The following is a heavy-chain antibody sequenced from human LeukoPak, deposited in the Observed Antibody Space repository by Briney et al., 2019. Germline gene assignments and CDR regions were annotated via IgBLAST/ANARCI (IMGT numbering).Heavy chain of an antibody. J-gene: IGHJ4*02. Sequence: PSETLSLTCTVSGGSFSGYYWSWIRQPPGKGLEWIGEINHSGSTNYNPSHKSRVTISVDTSKNQFSLKLSSVTAADTAVYYCARGRIAARRFDYWGQGTLVTVSS. CDR1: GGSFSGYY. D-gene: IGHD6-6*01. V-gene: IGHV4-34*01. CDR3: ARGRIAARRFDY. CDR2: INHSGST.